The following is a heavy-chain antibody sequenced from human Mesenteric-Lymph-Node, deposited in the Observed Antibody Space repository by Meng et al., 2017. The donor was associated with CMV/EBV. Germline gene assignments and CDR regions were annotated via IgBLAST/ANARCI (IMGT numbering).Heavy chain of an antibody. Sequence: GGSLRLSCAASGFTFSSYWMHWVRQAPGKGLVWVSRINSDGSSTSYADSVKGRFTISRDNAKNTLYLQINNLRVEDTAVYYCAKGSPASRWANYFDLWGQGTLVTVSS. J-gene: IGHJ4*02. D-gene: IGHD2-2*01. CDR1: GFTFSSYW. CDR2: INSDGSST. V-gene: IGHV3-74*01. CDR3: AKGSPASRWANYFDL.